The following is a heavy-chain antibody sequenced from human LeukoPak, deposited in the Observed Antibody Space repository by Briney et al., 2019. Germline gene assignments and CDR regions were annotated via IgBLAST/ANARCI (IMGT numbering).Heavy chain of an antibody. V-gene: IGHV1-69*13. CDR1: GGTFSSYA. D-gene: IGHD3-22*01. CDR3: AGPDYYDSSGYDAFDI. J-gene: IGHJ3*02. Sequence: SVKVSCKASGGTFSSYAMSWVRQAPGQGLEWMGGIIPIFGTANYAQKFQGRVTITADESTSTAYMELSSLRSEDTAVYYCAGPDYYDSSGYDAFDIWGQGTMVTVSS. CDR2: IIPIFGTA.